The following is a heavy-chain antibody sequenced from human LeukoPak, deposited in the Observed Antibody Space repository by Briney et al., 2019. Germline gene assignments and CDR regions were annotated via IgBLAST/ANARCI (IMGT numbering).Heavy chain of an antibody. CDR3: ARQLVYYYMDV. CDR1: GYTFTSYG. Sequence: ASVMVSCKATGYTFTSYGISWVRQAPGQGLEWVGWISAYNGNTNYAQKLQGRVTMTTDTSTSTAYMELRSLRSDDTDVYYCARQLVYYYMDVWGKGTTVTVSS. CDR2: ISAYNGNT. V-gene: IGHV1-18*01. D-gene: IGHD6-6*01. J-gene: IGHJ6*03.